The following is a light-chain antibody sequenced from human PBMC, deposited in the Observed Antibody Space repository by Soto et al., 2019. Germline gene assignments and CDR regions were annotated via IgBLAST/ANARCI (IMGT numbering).Light chain of an antibody. CDR3: QQRKYWPPLT. J-gene: IGKJ4*01. V-gene: IGKV3-11*01. CDR2: DSS. CDR1: QNIDIF. Sequence: ETVLTQSPVTLSLSPGERATLSCRASQNIDIFLAWYQQKPGQAPRLLIYDSSNRATGIPARFSGSGSGTDFTLTISSLEPEDFAVYYCQQRKYWPPLTFGGGTRV.